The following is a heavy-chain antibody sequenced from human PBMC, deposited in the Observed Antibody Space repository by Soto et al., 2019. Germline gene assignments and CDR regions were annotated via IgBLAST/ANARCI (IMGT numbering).Heavy chain of an antibody. V-gene: IGHV1-46*01. CDR2: INPSGGST. D-gene: IGHD3-3*01. J-gene: IGHJ6*02. Sequence: ASVKVSCKASGYTFTSYYMHWVRQAPGQGLEWMGIINPSGGSTSYAQKFQGRVTMTRETSTSTVYMELSSLRSEDTAVYYCARDTFGAGYYYGIHVCGQGTTVTVYS. CDR3: ARDTFGAGYYYGIHV. CDR1: GYTFTSYY.